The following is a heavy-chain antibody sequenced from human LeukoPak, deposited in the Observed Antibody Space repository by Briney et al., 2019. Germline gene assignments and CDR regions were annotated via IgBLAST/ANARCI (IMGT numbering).Heavy chain of an antibody. CDR1: GFTLNIYA. CDR2: ITSRDGTT. J-gene: IGHJ4*02. D-gene: IGHD3-22*01. V-gene: IGHV3-23*01. CDR3: VRDRPNYYDSSGHYYRRNGDY. Sequence: LTGGSLRLSCAASGFTLNIYAMSWVRQTPGKGLEWVSSITSRDGTTYYTDSVKGRFTISRDNSENTLYLQMNSLRAEDTAIYYCVRDRPNYYDSSGHYYRRNGDYWGQGTLVTVSS.